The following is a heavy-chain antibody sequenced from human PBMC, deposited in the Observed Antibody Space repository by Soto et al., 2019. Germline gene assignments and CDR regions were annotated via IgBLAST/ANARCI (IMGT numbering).Heavy chain of an antibody. J-gene: IGHJ4*02. CDR2: IYYSGST. D-gene: IGHD1-26*01. V-gene: IGHV4-39*01. CDR3: ARLRGSYLYYFDY. Sequence: QLQLQESGPGLVKPSETLSLTCTVSGGSISSSSYYWGWIRQPPGKGLEWIGSIYYSGSTYYNPSLKSRVTISVDTSKNQCSRKLSSVTAADTAVYYCARLRGSYLYYFDYWGQGTLVTVSS. CDR1: GGSISSSSYY.